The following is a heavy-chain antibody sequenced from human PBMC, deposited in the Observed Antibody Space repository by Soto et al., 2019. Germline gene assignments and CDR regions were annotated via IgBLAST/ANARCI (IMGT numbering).Heavy chain of an antibody. V-gene: IGHV1-18*01. Sequence: QVQLVQSGAEVKKPGASVKVSCKASGYTFTSYGISWVRQAPGQGLEWMGWISAYNGNTNYAQKLQGRVTMTTDTATSTDYMELRSLRSDDTAAYYCAREEGATLFDYWGQGTLVTVSS. CDR1: GYTFTSYG. CDR3: AREEGATLFDY. J-gene: IGHJ4*02. CDR2: ISAYNGNT. D-gene: IGHD1-26*01.